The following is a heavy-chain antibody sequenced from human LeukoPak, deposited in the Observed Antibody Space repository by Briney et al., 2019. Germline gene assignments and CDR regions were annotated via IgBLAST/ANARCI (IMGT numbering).Heavy chain of an antibody. CDR1: GFTFSSYW. CDR2: IKQEGSEK. J-gene: IGHJ6*02. Sequence: PGGSLRLSCAASGFTFSSYWMSWVPQAPGKGREWGANIKQEGSEKYYVNSVKGRFTISRDNAKNSVYLKMNSLRAEDTAVYYCAREGFEYYYDSSGYYHYYGMDVWGQGTTVTVSS. CDR3: AREGFEYYYDSSGYYHYYGMDV. D-gene: IGHD3-22*01. V-gene: IGHV3-7*01.